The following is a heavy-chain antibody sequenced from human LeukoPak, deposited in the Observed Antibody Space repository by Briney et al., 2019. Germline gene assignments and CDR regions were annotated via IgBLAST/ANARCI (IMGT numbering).Heavy chain of an antibody. CDR2: INHSGST. J-gene: IGHJ6*02. CDR3: ARNFPDYGDYVAPYGMDV. CDR1: GGSFNGYY. Sequence: SETLSLTCAVYGGSFNGYYWSWIRQPPGKGLEWIGEINHSGSTNYNPSLKSRVTISVDTSKNQFSLKLSSVTAADTAVYYCARNFPDYGDYVAPYGMDVWGQGTTVTVSS. D-gene: IGHD4-17*01. V-gene: IGHV4-34*01.